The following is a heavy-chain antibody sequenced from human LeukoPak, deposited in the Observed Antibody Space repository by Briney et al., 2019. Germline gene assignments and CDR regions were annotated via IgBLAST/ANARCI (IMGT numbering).Heavy chain of an antibody. CDR2: INHSGST. D-gene: IGHD5-18*01. Sequence: SETLSLTCAVHGGSFSGYYWSWIRQPPGKGLEWIGEINHSGSTNYNPSLKSRVTISVDTSKNQFSLKLSSVTAADTAVYYCAGRLMDTAMVRIDYWGQGTLVTVSS. CDR1: GGSFSGYY. CDR3: AGRLMDTAMVRIDY. J-gene: IGHJ4*02. V-gene: IGHV4-34*01.